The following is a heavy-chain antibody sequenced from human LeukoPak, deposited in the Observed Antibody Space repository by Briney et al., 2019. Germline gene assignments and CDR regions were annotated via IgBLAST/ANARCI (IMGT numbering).Heavy chain of an antibody. V-gene: IGHV3-30*03. CDR3: ARDQGSSTSCFDY. D-gene: IGHD2-2*01. Sequence: PGGSLRLSCAASGFTFSSYSMNWVRQAPGKGLEWVAVISYDGSNKYYADSVKGRFTISRDNSKNTLYLQMNSLRAEDTAVYYCARDQGSSTSCFDYWGQGTLVTVSS. CDR1: GFTFSSYS. J-gene: IGHJ4*02. CDR2: ISYDGSNK.